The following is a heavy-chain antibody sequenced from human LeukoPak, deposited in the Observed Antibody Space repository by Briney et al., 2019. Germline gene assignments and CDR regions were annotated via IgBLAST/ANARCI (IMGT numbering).Heavy chain of an antibody. CDR3: ARDYSIPPAAGSLYNWFAP. D-gene: IGHD6-13*01. Sequence: GRSLRLSCAASGFTFSSYGIHWVRQAPGKGLEWVAVISNDGSNEFYADSVKGRFTISRDTSKNTLYLQMNSLRTEDTAVYYCARDYSIPPAAGSLYNWFAPWGQGTLVTVSS. CDR1: GFTFSSYG. V-gene: IGHV3-30*03. CDR2: ISNDGSNE. J-gene: IGHJ5*02.